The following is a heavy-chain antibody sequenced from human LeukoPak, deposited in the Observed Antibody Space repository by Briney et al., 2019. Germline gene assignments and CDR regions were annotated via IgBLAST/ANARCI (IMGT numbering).Heavy chain of an antibody. Sequence: ASVKVSCKASGYTFTGYYMHWVRQAPGQGLEWMGWINPNSGGTNYAQKFQGRVTMTRDTSISTAYMELSRLRSDDTAVYYCARDYTSAEWLGFAFDVWGQGTMISVSS. V-gene: IGHV1-2*02. J-gene: IGHJ3*01. CDR2: INPNSGGT. CDR1: GYTFTGYY. CDR3: ARDYTSAEWLGFAFDV. D-gene: IGHD6-19*01.